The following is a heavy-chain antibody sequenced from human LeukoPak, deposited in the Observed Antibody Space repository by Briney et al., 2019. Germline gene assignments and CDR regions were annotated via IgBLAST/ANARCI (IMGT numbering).Heavy chain of an antibody. CDR2: IYTTGST. J-gene: IGHJ5*02. CDR3: ARDHFDYYGSGSLGWFDP. D-gene: IGHD3-10*01. CDR1: GGSSSSYY. Sequence: SETLSLTCTVSGGSSSSYYWSWIRQPAGKGLEWIGHIYTTGSTNYNPSLKSRVTMSVDTSKNEFSLRLNSVTAADTAVYFCARDHFDYYGSGSLGWFDPWGQGTLVTVSS. V-gene: IGHV4-4*07.